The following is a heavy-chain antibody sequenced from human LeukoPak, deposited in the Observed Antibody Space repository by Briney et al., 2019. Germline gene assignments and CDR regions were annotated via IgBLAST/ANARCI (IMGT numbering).Heavy chain of an antibody. J-gene: IGHJ4*02. V-gene: IGHV4-59*08. CDR1: GGSISSYY. Sequence: SETLSLTCTVSGGSISSYYWSWVRQPPGKGLEWIGYIYYTGSTNYNPSLKSRVTISVDTSKNQFSLKLSSVTAADTAVYYCARDYDILTGSDYWGQGTLVTVSS. CDR2: IYYTGST. D-gene: IGHD3-9*01. CDR3: ARDYDILTGSDY.